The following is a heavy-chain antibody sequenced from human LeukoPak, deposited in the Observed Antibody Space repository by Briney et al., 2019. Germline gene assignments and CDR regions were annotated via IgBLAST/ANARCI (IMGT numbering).Heavy chain of an antibody. CDR3: ARIYRGDILTGTYYYYYYMDV. CDR2: IYYSGST. CDR1: GGSISSYY. Sequence: PETLSLTCTVSGGSISSYYWSWIRQPPGKGLEWIGYIYYSGSTNYNPSLKSRVTISVDTSKNQFSLKLSSVTAADTAVYYCARIYRGDILTGTYYYYYYMDVWGKGTTVTISS. D-gene: IGHD3-9*01. V-gene: IGHV4-59*01. J-gene: IGHJ6*03.